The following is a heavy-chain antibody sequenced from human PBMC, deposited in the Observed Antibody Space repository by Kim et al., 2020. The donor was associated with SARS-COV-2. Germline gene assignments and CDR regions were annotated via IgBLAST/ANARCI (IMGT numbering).Heavy chain of an antibody. CDR1: GFTFSSYG. D-gene: IGHD4-4*01. V-gene: IGHV3-33*01. Sequence: GGSLRLSCAASGFTFSSYGMHWVRQAPGKGLEWVAVIWYDGSNKYYADSVKGRFTISRDNSKNTLYLQMNSLRAEDTAVYYCARDWLDYSNEYYYYYGMDVWGQGTTVTVSS. CDR3: ARDWLDYSNEYYYYYGMDV. CDR2: IWYDGSNK. J-gene: IGHJ6*02.